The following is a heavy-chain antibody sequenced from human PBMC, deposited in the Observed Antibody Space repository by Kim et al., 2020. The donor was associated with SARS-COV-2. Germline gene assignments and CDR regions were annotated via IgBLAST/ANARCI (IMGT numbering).Heavy chain of an antibody. V-gene: IGHV4-4*09. Sequence: YNPSLKSRVTISVDTSKNQFSLKLSSVTAADTAVYYCARIRFLEDNAFDIWGQGTMVTVSS. J-gene: IGHJ3*02. CDR3: ARIRFLEDNAFDI. D-gene: IGHD3-3*01.